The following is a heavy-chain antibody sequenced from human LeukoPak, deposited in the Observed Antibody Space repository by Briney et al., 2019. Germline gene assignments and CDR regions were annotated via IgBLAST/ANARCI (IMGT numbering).Heavy chain of an antibody. Sequence: GGSLRLSCAASGFTFSSYWMSWVRQAPGKGLEWVANIKQDGSYKNYVDSVKGRFTISRDNAKNSLYLQMDSLRAEDTAVYYCARYCQFAGDNCYDSVRLDYWGQGTLVTVSS. J-gene: IGHJ4*02. CDR2: IKQDGSYK. D-gene: IGHD2-15*01. V-gene: IGHV3-7*01. CDR1: GFTFSSYW. CDR3: ARYCQFAGDNCYDSVRLDY.